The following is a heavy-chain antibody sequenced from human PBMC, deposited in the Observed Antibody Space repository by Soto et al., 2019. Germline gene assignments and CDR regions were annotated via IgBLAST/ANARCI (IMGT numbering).Heavy chain of an antibody. CDR2: IQSGGPT. Sequence: PGGSLRLSCAASGFSVSSKYMSWVRQAPGKGLEWVSLIQSGGPTYYADSVKGRFTISRDTSENTLHLQMDSLRAEDTAVYYCTRDDVLCDGGRCHGVPLDVCGTATTVTVSS. CDR3: TRDDVLCDGGRCHGVPLDV. V-gene: IGHV3-66*01. D-gene: IGHD2-15*01. J-gene: IGHJ6*04. CDR1: GFSVSSKY.